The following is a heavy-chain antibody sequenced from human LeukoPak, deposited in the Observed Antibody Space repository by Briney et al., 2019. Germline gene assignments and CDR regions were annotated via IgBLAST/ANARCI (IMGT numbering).Heavy chain of an antibody. CDR2: IIPILGIA. CDR1: GGTFSSYA. J-gene: IGHJ4*02. Sequence: SVKVTCKASGGTFSSYAISWVRHAPGQGLEWMGRIIPILGIANYAQKFQGRVTITADKSTSTAYMELSSLRSEDTAVYYCARDCSGGSCYDYWGQGTLVTVSS. D-gene: IGHD2-15*01. V-gene: IGHV1-69*04. CDR3: ARDCSGGSCYDY.